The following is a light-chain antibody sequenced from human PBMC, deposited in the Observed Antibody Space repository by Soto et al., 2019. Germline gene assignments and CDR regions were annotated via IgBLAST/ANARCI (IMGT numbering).Light chain of an antibody. CDR2: DVS. V-gene: IGLV2-14*03. Sequence: QSALAQPASVSGSPGQSITISCTGTGSDVGGYNYVSWYQQHPGKAPKLIFYDVSNRPSGVSNRFSGSKSGNTASLTISGLQAEDEADYYCSSYTSSRTYIFGTGTKVTVL. J-gene: IGLJ1*01. CDR1: GSDVGGYNY. CDR3: SSYTSSRTYI.